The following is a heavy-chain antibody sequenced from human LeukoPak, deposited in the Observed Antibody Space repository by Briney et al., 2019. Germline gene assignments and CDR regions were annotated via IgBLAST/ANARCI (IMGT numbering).Heavy chain of an antibody. D-gene: IGHD3-10*01. J-gene: IGHJ4*02. Sequence: SVKVSCKASGGTFSSYAISWVRQAPGQGLEWMGRLIPILGIANYAQKFQGRVTITADKSTSTAYMELSSLRSEDTAVYYCAYDLYYYGSGSYYNPNFDYWGQGTLVTVSS. CDR1: GGTFSSYA. CDR2: LIPILGIA. V-gene: IGHV1-69*04. CDR3: AYDLYYYGSGSYYNPNFDY.